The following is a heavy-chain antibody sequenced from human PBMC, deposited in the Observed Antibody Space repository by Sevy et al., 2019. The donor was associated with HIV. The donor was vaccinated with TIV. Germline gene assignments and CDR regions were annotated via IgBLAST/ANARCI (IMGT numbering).Heavy chain of an antibody. CDR3: ARDGGGDYFDY. Sequence: GGSLRLSCAASGFRFSGYAMHWVRQAPGKGLEWMAVISDDATKKYNINSVKCRFTISRDNAKNILYLQMNSLRSEDAAVYYCARDGGGDYFDYWGQGTLVTVSS. CDR2: ISDDATKK. CDR1: GFRFSGYA. V-gene: IGHV3-30*04. D-gene: IGHD3-16*01. J-gene: IGHJ4*02.